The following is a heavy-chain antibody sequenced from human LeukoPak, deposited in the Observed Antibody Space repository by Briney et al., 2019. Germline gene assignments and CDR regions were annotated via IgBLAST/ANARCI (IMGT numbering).Heavy chain of an antibody. J-gene: IGHJ6*02. CDR3: AKSVYSRARGYYYGMDV. Sequence: GGSLRLSCAASGFTFSSYAMSWVRQAPGKGLEGVSATSGSGGSTYYADSVKGRFTISRDNSKNTLYLQMNSLRAEDTAVYYCAKSVYSRARGYYYGMDVWGQGTTVTVSS. CDR2: TSGSGGST. CDR1: GFTFSSYA. D-gene: IGHD4-11*01. V-gene: IGHV3-23*01.